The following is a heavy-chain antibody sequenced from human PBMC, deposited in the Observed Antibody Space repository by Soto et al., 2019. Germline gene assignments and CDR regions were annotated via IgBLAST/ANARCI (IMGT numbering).Heavy chain of an antibody. J-gene: IGHJ6*02. V-gene: IGHV1-18*01. D-gene: IGHD2-15*01. CDR3: ARDARGEYCSGGSCYPGEVSYYYYGMDV. CDR1: DYTFTSYG. CDR2: ISAYNGNT. Sequence: QVQLVQSGAEVKKPGASVKVSCKASDYTFTSYGISWVRQAPGQGLEWMGWISAYNGNTNYAQKLQGRVTMTTDTSTSTAYMELRSLRSDDTAVYYCARDARGEYCSGGSCYPGEVSYYYYGMDVWGQGTTVTVSS.